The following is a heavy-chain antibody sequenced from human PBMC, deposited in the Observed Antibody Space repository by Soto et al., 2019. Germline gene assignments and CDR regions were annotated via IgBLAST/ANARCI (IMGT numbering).Heavy chain of an antibody. CDR2: IVPSVDTT. J-gene: IGHJ6*02. V-gene: IGHV1-69*18. D-gene: IGHD5-18*01. Sequence: QVQLVQSGTEVKKPGALVKVSCKASGGTFSRSGFHWVRQAPGQGLEWMGMIVPSVDTTNYAQKFQARVTISADQFTSTVYMEVRSLRSEDTAVDYCARCPQPPDTADPYAVDVWGQGTRVIVSS. CDR1: GGTFSRSG. CDR3: ARCPQPPDTADPYAVDV.